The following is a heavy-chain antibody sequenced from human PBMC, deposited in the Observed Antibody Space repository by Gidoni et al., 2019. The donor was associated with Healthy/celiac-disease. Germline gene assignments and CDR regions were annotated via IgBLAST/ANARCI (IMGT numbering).Heavy chain of an antibody. CDR2: ISAYNGNP. CDR1: GYTFTSYG. J-gene: IGHJ4*02. D-gene: IGHD3-16*01. CDR3: AREAGKDYPGEDY. Sequence: QVQLVQSGAEVKKPGASVKVSCKASGYTFTSYGISWVRQAPGQGLELMGWISAYNGNPNYAQKLPGRITMTTDPSTSTAYMELRSLRSYDTAGYYLAREAGKDYPGEDYWGQGTLVTVSS. V-gene: IGHV1-18*01.